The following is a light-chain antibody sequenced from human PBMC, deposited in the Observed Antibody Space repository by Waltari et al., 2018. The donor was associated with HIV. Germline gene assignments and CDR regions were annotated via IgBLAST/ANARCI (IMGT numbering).Light chain of an antibody. CDR1: QSVLYSSNKKNY. J-gene: IGKJ5*01. CDR3: QQYVTTPIT. CDR2: GAS. Sequence: DIVVTQSLDSLALSLGERATVNCTSSQSVLYSSNKKNYLAWYQQRQGQPPRLLIYGASVRDSGVPDRFSGSGSGTEFTLTISRLQAEDVATYYCQQYVTTPITFGQGTRLEIK. V-gene: IGKV4-1*01.